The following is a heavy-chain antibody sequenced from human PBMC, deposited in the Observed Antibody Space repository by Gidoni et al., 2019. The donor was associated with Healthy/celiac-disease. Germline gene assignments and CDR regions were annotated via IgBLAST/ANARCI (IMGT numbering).Heavy chain of an antibody. CDR1: GFTFSSYA. Sequence: QVQLVESGGGVVQPGRSLRLSCAASGFTFSSYAMHWVRQAPGKGLEWVAVISYDGSNKYYADSVKGRFTISRDNSKNTLYLQMNSLRAEDTAVYYCARGGRHDFWSGYYYMDVWGKGTTVTVSS. CDR3: ARGGRHDFWSGYYYMDV. CDR2: ISYDGSNK. D-gene: IGHD3-3*01. J-gene: IGHJ6*03. V-gene: IGHV3-30-3*01.